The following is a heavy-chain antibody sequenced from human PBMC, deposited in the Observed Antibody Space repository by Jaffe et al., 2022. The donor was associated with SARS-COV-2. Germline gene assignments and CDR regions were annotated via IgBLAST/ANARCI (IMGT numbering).Heavy chain of an antibody. Sequence: QVQLVESGGGVVQPGRSLRLSCAASGFTFSSYAMHWVRQAPGKGLEWVAVISYDGSNKYYADSVKGRFTISRDNSKNTLYLQMNSLRAEDTAVYYCARVGGSGGPKADWYFDLWGRGTLVTVSS. CDR2: ISYDGSNK. J-gene: IGHJ2*01. D-gene: IGHD6-25*01. CDR1: GFTFSSYA. CDR3: ARVGGSGGPKADWYFDL. V-gene: IGHV3-30*04.